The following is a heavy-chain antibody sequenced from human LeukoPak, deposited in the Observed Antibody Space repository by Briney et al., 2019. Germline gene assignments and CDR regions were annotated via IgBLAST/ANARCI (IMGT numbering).Heavy chain of an antibody. CDR1: GYTFTSYG. J-gene: IGHJ4*02. V-gene: IGHV1-18*01. CDR3: ARVPGRPQLWFGELFDY. CDR2: ISAYNGNT. Sequence: EASVKVSCKASGYTFTSYGISWVRQAPGQGLEWMGWISAYNGNTNYAQKLQGRVTMTTDTATSTAYMAMRRLTSEDTAVYYCARVPGRPQLWFGELFDYWGQGTLVTVSS. D-gene: IGHD3-10*01.